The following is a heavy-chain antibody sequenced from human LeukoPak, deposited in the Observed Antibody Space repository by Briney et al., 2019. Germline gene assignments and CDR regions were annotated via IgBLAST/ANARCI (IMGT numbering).Heavy chain of an antibody. J-gene: IGHJ5*02. D-gene: IGHD5-24*01. Sequence: GGSLRLSCAASGFTFDDYGMSWVRQAPGKGLEWILYISNSGSVSYYADSVKGRFTISRDNAKNSLYLEMNSLSADDTALYYCARDGSPEASINYFDTWGQGTPVTVSS. CDR3: ARDGSPEASINYFDT. CDR1: GFTFDDYG. V-gene: IGHV3-11*04. CDR2: ISNSGSVS.